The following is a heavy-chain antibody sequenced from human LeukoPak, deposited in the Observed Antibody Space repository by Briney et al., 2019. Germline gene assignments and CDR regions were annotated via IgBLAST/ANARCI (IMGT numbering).Heavy chain of an antibody. V-gene: IGHV3-30*02. CDR3: AKGVHFAIMVSRGLEGADY. J-gene: IGHJ4*02. Sequence: PGGSLRLSCAASGFTFSSYGMHWVRQAPGKGLEWVAFIRYDGSNKYYADSVKGRFTISRDNSKNTPYLKMNSLRAEDTAVHYCAKGVHFAIMVSRGLEGADYWGQGTLVIVSS. CDR2: IRYDGSNK. D-gene: IGHD2-8*01. CDR1: GFTFSSYG.